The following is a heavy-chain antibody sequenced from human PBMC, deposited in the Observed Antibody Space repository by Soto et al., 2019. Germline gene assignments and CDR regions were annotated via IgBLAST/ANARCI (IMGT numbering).Heavy chain of an antibody. CDR2: ISGSGGST. CDR1: GFTFSSYA. CDR3: AKKHIQVWYFDQ. Sequence: PGGSLRLSCAASGFTFSSYAMSWVRQAPGKGLEWVSTISGSGGSTYYADSVKGRFTISRDNSKNTLYLQMNSLRAEDTAVYFCAKKHIQVWYFDQWGQGTLVTVSS. J-gene: IGHJ4*02. V-gene: IGHV3-23*01. D-gene: IGHD5-18*01.